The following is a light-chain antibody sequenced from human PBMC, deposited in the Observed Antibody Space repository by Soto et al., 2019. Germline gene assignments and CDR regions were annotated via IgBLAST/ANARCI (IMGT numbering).Light chain of an antibody. Sequence: DIQMTQSPSTLSASVGDRVTITCRASQSISSWLAWYQQKPGKAPKLLIYDASSLESGVPSRFSGSGSGTEFTLTISSLQPDDSATYYCQQYSSYSETFGQGTKVDIK. CDR2: DAS. V-gene: IGKV1-5*01. CDR1: QSISSW. J-gene: IGKJ1*01. CDR3: QQYSSYSET.